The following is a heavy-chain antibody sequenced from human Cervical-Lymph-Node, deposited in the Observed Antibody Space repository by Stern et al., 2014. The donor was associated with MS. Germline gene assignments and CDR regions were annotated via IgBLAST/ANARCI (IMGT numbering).Heavy chain of an antibody. J-gene: IGHJ4*02. Sequence: QVQLVQSGAEVKQPGTSGKVSCKASTYTFIAYHLHWVRQAPGQGLEWMGWIDCNSGATKYAQKFQGRVTMTRDTSISTAYMELSSLTSDDTAVYYCARDAPGPVDQTACYDYWGQGTLVTVSS. D-gene: IGHD2-21*01. CDR3: ARDAPGPVDQTACYDY. CDR2: IDCNSGAT. V-gene: IGHV1-2*02. CDR1: TYTFIAYH.